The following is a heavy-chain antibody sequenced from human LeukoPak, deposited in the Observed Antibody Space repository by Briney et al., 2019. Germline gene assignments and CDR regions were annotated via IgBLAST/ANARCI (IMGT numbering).Heavy chain of an antibody. Sequence: ASVKVSCKASGYSFTDHSMHWVRQAPGHGLEWMGWINPNSGGTNYAQKFQGRVTMTRDPSISTAYMELSRLRSDDTAVYYCARDFAGTTSRYNCYAMDVWGQGTTVTVSS. D-gene: IGHD1-7*01. V-gene: IGHV1-2*02. CDR2: INPNSGGT. CDR1: GYSFTDHS. J-gene: IGHJ6*02. CDR3: ARDFAGTTSRYNCYAMDV.